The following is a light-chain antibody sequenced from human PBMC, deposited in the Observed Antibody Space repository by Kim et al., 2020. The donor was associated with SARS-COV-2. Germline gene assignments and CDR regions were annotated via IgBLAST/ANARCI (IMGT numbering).Light chain of an antibody. V-gene: IGLV3-19*01. CDR3: NSRDSSGNLWI. CDR2: GKN. Sequence: SSELTQDPAVSVALGQTVRITCQGDSLRRYYASWYQQKPGQAPVVVIYGKNNRPSGIPDRFSGSSSGNTASLTITGAQAEDEADYYCNSRDSSGNLWIFGGGTKLTVL. J-gene: IGLJ2*01. CDR1: SLRRYY.